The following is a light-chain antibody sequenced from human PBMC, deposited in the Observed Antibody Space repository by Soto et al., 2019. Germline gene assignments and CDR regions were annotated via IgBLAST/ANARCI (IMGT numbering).Light chain of an antibody. CDR3: QQGSSTLT. J-gene: IGKJ4*01. Sequence: DIQMTQSPSSLSASVGDRVTITCRASQSINRYLNWYQQKPGTAPKLLISGASSLQSGVPSRFSCSLSGTDFTLTISSLQPDEFATYYCQQGSSTLTFGGGTKVEIK. CDR2: GAS. V-gene: IGKV1-39*01. CDR1: QSINRY.